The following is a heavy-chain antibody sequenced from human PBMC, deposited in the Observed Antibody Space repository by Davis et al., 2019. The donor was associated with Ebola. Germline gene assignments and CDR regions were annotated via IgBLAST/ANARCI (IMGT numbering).Heavy chain of an antibody. CDR1: GGSFSGYY. CDR2: INHSGST. D-gene: IGHD3-22*01. CDR3: ARGGWLFNNDAFDI. Sequence: PSETLSLTCAVYGGSFSGYYWSWIRQPPGKGLEWIGEINHSGSTNYNPSLKSRVTISVDTSKNQFSLKLSSVTAADTAVYYCARGGWLFNNDAFDIWGQGTMVTVSS. J-gene: IGHJ3*02. V-gene: IGHV4-34*01.